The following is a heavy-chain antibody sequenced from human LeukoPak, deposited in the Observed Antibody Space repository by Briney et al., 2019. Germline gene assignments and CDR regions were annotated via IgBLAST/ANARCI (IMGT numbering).Heavy chain of an antibody. CDR3: KRVLIGGGSSFDY. CDR2: INNDGSST. D-gene: IGHD2-15*01. Sequence: GGSLRLSCAASGFTFNSYWMHWVRQAPGKGLVWVSRINNDGSSTSYADSVKGRFTISRDNAKNTLYLQMNSLRAEDTAVYYCKRVLIGGGSSFDYGAQEPLATVSS. V-gene: IGHV3-74*01. J-gene: IGHJ4*02. CDR1: GFTFNSYW.